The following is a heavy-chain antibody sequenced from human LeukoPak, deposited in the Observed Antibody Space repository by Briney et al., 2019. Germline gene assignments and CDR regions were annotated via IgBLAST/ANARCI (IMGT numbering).Heavy chain of an antibody. CDR1: GFTFSSYE. CDR3: AKEYYSDSSGYYYVYFDY. Sequence: GGSLRLSCAASGFTFSSYEMNWVRQAPGKGLEWVSAIGGRGITTHHADSVKGRFTISRDNSKNTLYLQMNSLRAEDTAVYYCAKEYYSDSSGYYYVYFDYWGQGTLVTVSS. V-gene: IGHV3-23*01. J-gene: IGHJ4*02. D-gene: IGHD3-22*01. CDR2: IGGRGITT.